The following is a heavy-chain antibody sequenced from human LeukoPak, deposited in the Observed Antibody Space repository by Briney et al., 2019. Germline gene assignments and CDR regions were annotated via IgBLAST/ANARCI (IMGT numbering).Heavy chain of an antibody. Sequence: SETLSLTCAVYGGSFSGCYWSWIRQPPGKGLEWIGEINHSGSTNYNPSLKSRVTISVDTSKNQFSLKLSSVTAADTAVYYCARTVAGTLDIWGQGTMVTVSS. CDR3: ARTVAGTLDI. D-gene: IGHD6-19*01. CDR2: INHSGST. J-gene: IGHJ3*02. V-gene: IGHV4-34*01. CDR1: GGSFSGCY.